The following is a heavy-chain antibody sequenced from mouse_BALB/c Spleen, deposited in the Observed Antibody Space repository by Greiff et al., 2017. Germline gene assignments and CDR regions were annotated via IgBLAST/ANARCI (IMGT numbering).Heavy chain of an antibody. CDR3: AKVRRSYYAMDY. CDR2: ISSGSSTI. V-gene: IGHV5-17*02. D-gene: IGHD2-14*01. CDR1: GFTFSSFG. J-gene: IGHJ4*01. Sequence: EVMLVESGGGLVQPGGSRKLSCAASGFTFSSFGMHWVRQAPEMGLEWVAYISSGSSTIYYADTVKGRFTISRDNPKNTLFLQMTSLRSEDTAMYYCAKVRRSYYAMDYWGQGTSVTVAS.